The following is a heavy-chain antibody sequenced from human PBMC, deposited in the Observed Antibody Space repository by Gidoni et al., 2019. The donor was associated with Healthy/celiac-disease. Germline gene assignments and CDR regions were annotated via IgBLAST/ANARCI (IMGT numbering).Heavy chain of an antibody. CDR3: AKWGLLAAAGNYYYGMDV. D-gene: IGHD6-13*01. V-gene: IGHV3-30*18. CDR1: GFTFSSYG. CDR2: ISYDGSNK. Sequence: GFTFSSYGMHWVRQAPGKGLEWVAVISYDGSNKYYADSVKGRFTISRDNSKNTLYLQMNSLRAEDTAVYYCAKWGLLAAAGNYYYGMDVWGQGTTVTVSS. J-gene: IGHJ6*02.